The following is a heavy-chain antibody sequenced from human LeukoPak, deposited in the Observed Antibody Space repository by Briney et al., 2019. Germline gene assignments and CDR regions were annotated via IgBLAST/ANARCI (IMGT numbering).Heavy chain of an antibody. D-gene: IGHD6-19*01. V-gene: IGHV1-8*03. CDR3: AIAVAGPFPYFDY. CDR2: MNPNSGNT. CDR1: GYTFTSYD. J-gene: IGHJ4*02. Sequence: GASVKVSCKASGYTFTSYDINWVRQATGLGLEWMGWMNPNSGNTGYAQKFQGRVTITRNTSISTAYMELSSLRSEDTAVYYCAIAVAGPFPYFDYWGQGTLVTVSS.